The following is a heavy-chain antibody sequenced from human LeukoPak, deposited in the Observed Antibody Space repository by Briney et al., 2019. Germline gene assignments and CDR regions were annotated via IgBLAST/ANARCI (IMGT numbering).Heavy chain of an antibody. CDR2: IYYSGST. Sequence: SETLSLTCTVSGGSISSYYWSWIRQPPGKGLEWIGYIYYSGSTNYNPSLKSRVTISVDTSKNQSSLKLSSVTAADTAVYYCARGVGADFDYWGQGTLVTVSS. CDR3: ARGVGADFDY. CDR1: GGSISSYY. J-gene: IGHJ4*02. V-gene: IGHV4-59*01. D-gene: IGHD1-26*01.